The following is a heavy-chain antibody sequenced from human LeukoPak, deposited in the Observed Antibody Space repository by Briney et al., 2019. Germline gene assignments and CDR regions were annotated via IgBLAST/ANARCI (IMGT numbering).Heavy chain of an antibody. CDR3: ATGRVGSLPAPYYYYYGMDV. CDR2: FDPEDGET. Sequence: ASVKVSCKVSGYTLTELSMHWVRQAPGKGLEWMGGFDPEDGETTYAQKFQGRVTMTEDTSTDTAYMELSSLRSEDTAVYYCATGRVGSLPAPYYYYYGMDVWGQGTTVTVSS. D-gene: IGHD1-14*01. CDR1: GYTLTELS. J-gene: IGHJ6*02. V-gene: IGHV1-24*01.